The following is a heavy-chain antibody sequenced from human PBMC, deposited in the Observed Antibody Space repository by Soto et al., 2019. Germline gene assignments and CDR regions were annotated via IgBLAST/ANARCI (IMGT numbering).Heavy chain of an antibody. CDR3: AKQGGKYGIRTFDP. CDR1: GVSISSGDYY. V-gene: IGHV4-30-4*01. CDR2: IYYSGST. J-gene: IGHJ5*02. D-gene: IGHD1-1*01. Sequence: PSETLSLTCTVSGVSISSGDYYWSWIRQPPGKGLEWIGYIYYSGSTYYNPSLKSRVTISVDTSKNQVSLNLRSVTAADTAVYYCAKQGGKYGIRTFDPWGQGTLVTVSS.